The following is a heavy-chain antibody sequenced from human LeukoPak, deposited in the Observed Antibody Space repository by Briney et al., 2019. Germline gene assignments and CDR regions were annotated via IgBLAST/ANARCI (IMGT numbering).Heavy chain of an antibody. J-gene: IGHJ5*02. CDR1: GGSISIYY. V-gene: IGHV4-4*07. CDR2: IYTNGST. D-gene: IGHD2-2*01. CDR3: ARVNMDCSSTSCYFWFDP. Sequence: PSETLSLTCAFSGGSISIYYWSWIRQPAGKGLECIGRIYTNGSTNYNPALKSRVTKAVDTANNHCSLKLRSVTDADTAVYYCARVNMDCSSTSCYFWFDPWGQGTLVTVSS.